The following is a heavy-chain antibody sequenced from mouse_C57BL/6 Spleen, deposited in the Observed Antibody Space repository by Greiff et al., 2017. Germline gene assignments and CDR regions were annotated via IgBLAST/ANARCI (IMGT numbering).Heavy chain of an antibody. CDR1: GYTFTDYY. J-gene: IGHJ3*01. CDR3: ARHYGSSFAWFAY. D-gene: IGHD1-1*01. V-gene: IGHV1-19*01. CDR2: INPYNGGT. Sequence: EVKLVESGPVLVKPGASVKMSCKASGYTFTDYYMNWVKQSHGKSLEWIGVINPYNGGTSYNQKFKGKATLTVDKSSSTAYMELNSLTSEDSAVYYCARHYGSSFAWFAYWGQGTLVTVSA.